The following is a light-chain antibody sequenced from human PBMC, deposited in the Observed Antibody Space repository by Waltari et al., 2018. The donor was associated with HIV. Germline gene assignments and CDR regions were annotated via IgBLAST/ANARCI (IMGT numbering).Light chain of an antibody. Sequence: EIMLTQSPATLSLSLGERATLSCRASPSIATYLAWFQQKPGQAPRLLIYDASNTATGIPARFSGSGSGTDFTLTISSLEPEDFGMYYCQQRNIPITFGQGTRLEI. CDR1: PSIATY. V-gene: IGKV3-11*01. CDR3: QQRNIPIT. J-gene: IGKJ5*01. CDR2: DAS.